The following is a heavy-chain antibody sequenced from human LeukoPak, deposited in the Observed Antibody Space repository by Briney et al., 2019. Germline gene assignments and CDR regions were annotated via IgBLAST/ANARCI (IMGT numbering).Heavy chain of an antibody. CDR1: GFTFSSYG. Sequence: PGRSLRLSCAASGFTFSSYGMHWVRQAPGKGLEWVAVVSYDGSNKDYADSVKGRFTLSRDNFKNMVFLEMTSLRVEDTAVYYCARDWFDSGWYLDHWGQGALVTVSS. CDR3: ARDWFDSGWYLDH. J-gene: IGHJ4*02. D-gene: IGHD6-19*01. CDR2: VSYDGSNK. V-gene: IGHV3-30*03.